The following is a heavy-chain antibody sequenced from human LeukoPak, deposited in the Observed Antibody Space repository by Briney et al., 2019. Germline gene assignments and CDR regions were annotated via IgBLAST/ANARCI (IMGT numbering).Heavy chain of an antibody. Sequence: GGSLRLSCAASGLSFSTYSMNWVRQAPGKGLEWVSSISSSSIYRYYADSVKGRFTISRDNAKNSLYLQMNSLRAEDTAVYYCARDLYGSGSYSFYFDYWGQGTLVTVSS. CDR2: ISSSSIYR. V-gene: IGHV3-21*01. D-gene: IGHD3-10*01. CDR1: GLSFSTYS. J-gene: IGHJ4*02. CDR3: ARDLYGSGSYSFYFDY.